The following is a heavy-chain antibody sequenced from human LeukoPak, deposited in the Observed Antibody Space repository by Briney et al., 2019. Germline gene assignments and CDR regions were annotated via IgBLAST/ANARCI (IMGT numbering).Heavy chain of an antibody. J-gene: IGHJ4*02. D-gene: IGHD6-19*01. CDR1: GYTLTELS. Sequence: ASVKVSCKVSGYTLTELSMHWVRQVPGKGLEWRGGFDPEDGETIYAQKFQGRVTMTEDTSTDTAYMELSSLRSEDTAVYYCATKIVWYSSGWYAYWGQGTLVTVSS. CDR3: ATKIVWYSSGWYAY. V-gene: IGHV1-24*01. CDR2: FDPEDGET.